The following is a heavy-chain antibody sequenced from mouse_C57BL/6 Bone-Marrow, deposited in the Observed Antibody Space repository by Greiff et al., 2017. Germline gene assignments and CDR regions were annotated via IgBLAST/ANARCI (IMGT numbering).Heavy chain of an antibody. J-gene: IGHJ2*01. V-gene: IGHV5-12*01. CDR1: GFTFSDYY. Sequence: EVQGVESGGGLVQPGGSLKLSCAASGFTFSDYYMYWVRQTPEKRLEWVAYISNGGGSTYYPDTVKGRFTISRDNAKNTLYLQMSRLKSEDTAMYYCARQGYYGNFDYWGQGTTLTVSA. D-gene: IGHD1-1*01. CDR2: ISNGGGST. CDR3: ARQGYYGNFDY.